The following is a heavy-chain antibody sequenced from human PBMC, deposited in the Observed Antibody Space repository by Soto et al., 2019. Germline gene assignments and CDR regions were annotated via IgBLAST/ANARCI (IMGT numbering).Heavy chain of an antibody. J-gene: IGHJ4*02. V-gene: IGHV3-23*01. CDR3: AKDKYSSSMGFDY. D-gene: IGHD6-6*01. CDR1: GCTFSSYA. CDR2: ISGSGGST. Sequence: GGSLRLSCASSGCTFSSYAMSLVRQAPGKGLEWVSAISGSGGSTYYADSVKGRFTISRDNSKNTLYLQMNSLRAEDTAVYYCAKDKYSSSMGFDYWGQGPLVTVSS.